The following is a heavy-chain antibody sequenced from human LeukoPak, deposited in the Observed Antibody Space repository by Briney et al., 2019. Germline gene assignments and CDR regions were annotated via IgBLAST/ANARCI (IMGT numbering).Heavy chain of an antibody. CDR3: AKNRHTVVTGYWFDP. CDR2: ISGSASST. J-gene: IGHJ5*02. Sequence: GGSLRLSCAASGFTFSNYAMSWVRQAPGKGLEWVSAISGSASSTYHADSVKGRFTISRDNSKNTLYLQMNSLRAEDTAVYYCAKNRHTVVTGYWFDPWGQGTLVTVSS. V-gene: IGHV3-23*01. D-gene: IGHD4-23*01. CDR1: GFTFSNYA.